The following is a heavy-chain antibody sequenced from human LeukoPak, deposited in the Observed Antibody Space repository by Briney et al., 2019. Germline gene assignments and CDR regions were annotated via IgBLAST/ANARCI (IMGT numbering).Heavy chain of an antibody. D-gene: IGHD6-19*01. CDR1: GGSFSGYY. CDR3: ARDTTVASGMQY. V-gene: IGHV4-59*01. CDR2: IYIKST. J-gene: IGHJ4*02. Sequence: SETLSLTCAVYGGSFSGYYWSWIRQPPGKGLEWIGSIYIKSTNYNPSLKSRVAISVDTSKNQFSLRLDSVTTADTAVYYCARDTTVASGMQYWGQGTLVTVSS.